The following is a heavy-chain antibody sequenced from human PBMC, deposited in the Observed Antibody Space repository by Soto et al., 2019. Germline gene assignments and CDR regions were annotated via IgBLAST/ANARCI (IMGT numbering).Heavy chain of an antibody. J-gene: IGHJ3*02. CDR1: GYTFSNYG. V-gene: IGHV1-18*01. D-gene: IGHD2-8*02. CDR3: ARDGGQVLRALDI. CDR2: ISLYSDVT. Sequence: ASVKVSCKTSGYTFSNYGITWVRQAPGQPLEWLGWISLYSDVTNYAQKFQERVTITRDMSTSTAYMELRSLRSDDTAVYYCARDGGQVLRALDIWGQGTMVTVSS.